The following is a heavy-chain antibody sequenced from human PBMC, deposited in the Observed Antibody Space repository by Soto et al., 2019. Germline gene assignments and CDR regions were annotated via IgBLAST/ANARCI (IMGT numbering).Heavy chain of an antibody. Sequence: QVQLQQRGAGLLKPSETLSLTCAVYGGSFSGYYWSWIRQPPGKGLEWIGEINHSGSTNYNPSLKSRVTISVDTSKNQFSLKLSSVTAADTAGYYCARGRRSTSWNVWGQGTLVTVSS. CDR2: INHSGST. CDR1: GGSFSGYY. CDR3: ARGRRSTSWNV. V-gene: IGHV4-34*01. D-gene: IGHD2-2*01. J-gene: IGHJ4*02.